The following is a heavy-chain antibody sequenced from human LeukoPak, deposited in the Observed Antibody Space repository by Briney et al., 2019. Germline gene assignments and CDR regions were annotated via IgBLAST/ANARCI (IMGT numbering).Heavy chain of an antibody. CDR3: ARGGVGYSYTYNPIDY. CDR2: SSSSSSYT. V-gene: IGHV3-11*05. D-gene: IGHD5-18*01. J-gene: IGHJ4*02. Sequence: PGGSLRLSCVASGFTFSDYYMSWIRQAPGKGLEWVSYSSSSSSYTNYADSVKGRFTISRDNAKTSLYLQMNSLRAEDSAVYYCARGGVGYSYTYNPIDYWGQGTLVTVSS. CDR1: GFTFSDYY.